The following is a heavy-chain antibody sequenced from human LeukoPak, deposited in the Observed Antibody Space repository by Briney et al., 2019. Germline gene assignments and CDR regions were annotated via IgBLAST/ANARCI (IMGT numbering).Heavy chain of an antibody. CDR3: ARPTKTPYCGGDCYDAFDI. J-gene: IGHJ3*02. CDR1: GYTLTELS. V-gene: IGHV1-24*01. D-gene: IGHD2-21*01. CDR2: FDPEDGET. Sequence: ASVKVSCKVSGYTLTELSMHWVRQAPGKGLEWMGGFDPEDGETIYAQKFQGRVTMTEDTSTDTAYMELSSLRSEDTAVYYCARPTKTPYCGGDCYDAFDIWGQGTMVTVSS.